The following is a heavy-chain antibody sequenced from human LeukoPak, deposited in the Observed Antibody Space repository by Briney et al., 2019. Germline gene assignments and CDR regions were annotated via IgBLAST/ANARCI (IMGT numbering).Heavy chain of an antibody. Sequence: SETLSLTCAVYGGSFSGYHWSWIRQPPGKGLEWIGEINHSGSTNYNPSLKSRVTISVDTSKNQFSLKVSSVTAADTAVYYYARGNYDYYDHWGQGTLVTVSS. J-gene: IGHJ4*02. CDR3: ARGNYDYYDH. D-gene: IGHD1-7*01. CDR2: INHSGST. CDR1: GGSFSGYH. V-gene: IGHV4-34*01.